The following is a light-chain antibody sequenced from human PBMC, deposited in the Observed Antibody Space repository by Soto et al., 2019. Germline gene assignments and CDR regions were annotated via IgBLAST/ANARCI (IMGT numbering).Light chain of an antibody. J-gene: IGKJ2*01. V-gene: IGKV1-39*01. Sequence: DIQMTQSPSSLSASVGDIVTITCRASQIIGNDLNWYQQKPGKAPKLLVYGRSSLQSGVPSRLSGRGSGTVFTLPITSLQPDAFAVYYCQQGYKPPSTFGRGTK. CDR1: QIIGND. CDR3: QQGYKPPST. CDR2: GRS.